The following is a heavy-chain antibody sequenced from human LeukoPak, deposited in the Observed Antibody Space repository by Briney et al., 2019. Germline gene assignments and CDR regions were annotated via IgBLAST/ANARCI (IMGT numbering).Heavy chain of an antibody. CDR1: GFTFSNYG. D-gene: IGHD1-1*01. J-gene: IGHJ1*01. V-gene: IGHV3-30*03. CDR2: ISYDGSNK. Sequence: GGSLRLSCAASGFTFSNYGMHWVRQAPGKGLEWVAVISYDGSNKKYADSVKDRSTISRDNSKNTLYLQMNSLRAEDTAVYYCVTVEDDFGEQHWGQGTLVTVSS. CDR3: VTVEDDFGEQH.